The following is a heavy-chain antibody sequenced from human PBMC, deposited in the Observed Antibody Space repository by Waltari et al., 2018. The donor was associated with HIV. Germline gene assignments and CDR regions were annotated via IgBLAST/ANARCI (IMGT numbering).Heavy chain of an antibody. J-gene: IGHJ5*02. CDR1: GYTFPGHY. D-gene: IGHD3-22*01. CDR3: ARDTPDAYYYDTSGYWS. CDR2: INPNSGGT. V-gene: IGHV1-2*02. Sequence: QVQLVQSGAEVKKPGASVQVSCQASGYTFPGHYMHWVRQAPGQGLEWMGWINPNSGGTNYAQKFQGRVTMTRDTSISTAYMELSRLRSDDTAVYYCARDTPDAYYYDTSGYWSWGQGTLVTVSS.